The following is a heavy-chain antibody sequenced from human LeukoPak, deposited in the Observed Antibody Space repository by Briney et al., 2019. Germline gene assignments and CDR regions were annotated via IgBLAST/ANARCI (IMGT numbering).Heavy chain of an antibody. V-gene: IGHV1-46*01. Sequence: ASVKVSCKTSGYTFTSYLLHWVRQAPGQGLEWMAIINPSGGDTTYAQKFQGRLTVTRDTSASTVYMELTSLRSDDTAVYFCARAPHRQTSRDCSATSCRSGGFGLWGHGTMVTVSS. J-gene: IGHJ3*01. D-gene: IGHD2-2*01. CDR2: INPSGGDT. CDR1: GYTFTSYL. CDR3: ARAPHRQTSRDCSATSCRSGGFGL.